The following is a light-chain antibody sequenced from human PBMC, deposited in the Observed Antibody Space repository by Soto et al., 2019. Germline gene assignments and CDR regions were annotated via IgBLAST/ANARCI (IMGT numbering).Light chain of an antibody. V-gene: IGKV1-5*03. CDR1: QSISNW. CDR2: KAS. Sequence: DIQMTQSPSTLSASIGDRVTITCRASQSISNWLVWYQQKPGKAPNLLIYKASSLQSGVPSRFSGSGSGTEFTLTINSLQPDDFATYYCQQYKNGWAFGQGTKVEI. CDR3: QQYKNGWA. J-gene: IGKJ1*01.